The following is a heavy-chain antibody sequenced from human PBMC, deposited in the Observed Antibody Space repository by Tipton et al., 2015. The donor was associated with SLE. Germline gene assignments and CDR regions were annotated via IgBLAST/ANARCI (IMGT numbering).Heavy chain of an antibody. D-gene: IGHD3-22*01. CDR2: IYYSGST. CDR3: AIAPYYFDSSGYYRSHAFDI. V-gene: IGHV4-61*01. Sequence: TLSLTCTVSGGSVSSGSYYWSWIRQPPGKGLEWIGYIYYSGSTNYNPSLKSRVTISVDTSKNQFSLKLSSVTAADTAVYYCAIAPYYFDSSGYYRSHAFDIWGQGTMVTVSS. CDR1: GGSVSSGSYY. J-gene: IGHJ3*02.